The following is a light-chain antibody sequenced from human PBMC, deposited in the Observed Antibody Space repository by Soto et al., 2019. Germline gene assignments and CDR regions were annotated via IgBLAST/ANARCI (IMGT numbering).Light chain of an antibody. Sequence: DIQMTQSPSTLSGSVGDRVTITCRASQTISSHLNWYQQKPGKAPNLLVYAASSLQSGVPSRFTGSGSGTDFTLTISSLQPEDFATYFCQQSYTTPITFGQGTRLEIK. CDR1: QTISSH. V-gene: IGKV1-39*01. CDR3: QQSYTTPIT. J-gene: IGKJ5*01. CDR2: AAS.